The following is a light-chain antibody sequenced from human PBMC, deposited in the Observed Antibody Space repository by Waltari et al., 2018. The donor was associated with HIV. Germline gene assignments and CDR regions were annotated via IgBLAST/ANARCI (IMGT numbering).Light chain of an antibody. CDR3: SSYTTSSTWV. Sequence: QSALTQPPSVSGSLGQSVTISCTGTSSDIGAYKRLSWYQHSPGTAPKLRIYEVTHRPSGVPVRFSGSKSGNTASLTISGLQADDEADYYCSSYTTSSTWVFGGGTKLTVL. V-gene: IGLV2-18*02. J-gene: IGLJ3*02. CDR2: EVT. CDR1: SSDIGAYKR.